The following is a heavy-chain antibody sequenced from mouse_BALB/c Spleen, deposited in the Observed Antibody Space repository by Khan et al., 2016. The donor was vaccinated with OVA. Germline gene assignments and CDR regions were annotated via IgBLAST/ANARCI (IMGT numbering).Heavy chain of an antibody. D-gene: IGHD2-10*01. Sequence: QVQLQQSGAELVKPGASVKLPCKASGYTFTNYWVHWVRQRPGQGLEWIGEIYPGDGRTIYNEKFKTKPSLTVDRSSNTAYMQLSSLTSEDSAVYYCARNAYFGNYFDYWAQGTTLTVSS. V-gene: IGHV1S81*02. J-gene: IGHJ2*01. CDR1: GYTFTNYW. CDR2: IYPGDGRT. CDR3: ARNAYFGNYFDY.